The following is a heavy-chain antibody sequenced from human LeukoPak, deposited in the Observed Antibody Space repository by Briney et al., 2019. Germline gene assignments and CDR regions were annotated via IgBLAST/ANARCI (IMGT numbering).Heavy chain of an antibody. CDR1: GFTFSSYW. J-gene: IGHJ4*02. CDR2: INSDGSNT. D-gene: IGHD3-3*01. V-gene: IGHV3-74*01. Sequence: PGGSLRLSCAASGFTFSSYWMHWVRQAPGKGLVWVSRINSDGSNTNYADSVKGRFTISRDNAKNTLYLQMNSLRAEDTAVYYCAKDSLLRLRFLEWTRTGGYYFDYWGQGTLVTVSS. CDR3: AKDSLLRLRFLEWTRTGGYYFDY.